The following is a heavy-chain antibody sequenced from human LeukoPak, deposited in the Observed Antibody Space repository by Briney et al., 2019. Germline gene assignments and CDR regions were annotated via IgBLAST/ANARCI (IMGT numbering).Heavy chain of an antibody. CDR1: GGTFSSYA. CDR3: ASGQNYFDY. J-gene: IGHJ4*02. CDR2: IIPILGIA. V-gene: IGHV1-69*04. Sequence: PAALVKVSYKASGGTFSSYAISWVRQAPGQGLEWMGRIIPILGIANYAQKFQGRVTITADKSTSTAYMELSSLRSEDTAVYYCASGQNYFDYWGQGTLVTVSS.